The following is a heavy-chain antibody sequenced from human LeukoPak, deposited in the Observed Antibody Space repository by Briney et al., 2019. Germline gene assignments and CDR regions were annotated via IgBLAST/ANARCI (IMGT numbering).Heavy chain of an antibody. CDR3: AKGNVAVLVGTKFDS. Sequence: GGSLRLSCAASGFTFSSYEMNWVRQAPGKGLEWVSYISSSGSTIYYADSVKGRFTISRDNAKNSLYLQMNNLRDGDTAVYYCAKGNVAVLVGTKFDSWGQGILATVAS. D-gene: IGHD2-8*01. CDR1: GFTFSSYE. CDR2: ISSSGSTI. V-gene: IGHV3-48*03. J-gene: IGHJ4*02.